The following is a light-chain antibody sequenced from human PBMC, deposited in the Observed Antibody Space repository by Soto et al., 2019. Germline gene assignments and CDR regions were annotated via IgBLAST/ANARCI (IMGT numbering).Light chain of an antibody. J-gene: IGLJ1*01. V-gene: IGLV2-11*01. CDR2: DVS. Sequence: QSALTQPRSVSGSPGQSVTISCTGTSSDFGGYNYVSWYQQHPGKAPKLMIYDVSKRPSGVPDRFSGSKSGNTASLTISGLQAEDEADYYFCSYAGTYTYVFGIGTKVAVL. CDR1: SSDFGGYNY. CDR3: CSYAGTYTYV.